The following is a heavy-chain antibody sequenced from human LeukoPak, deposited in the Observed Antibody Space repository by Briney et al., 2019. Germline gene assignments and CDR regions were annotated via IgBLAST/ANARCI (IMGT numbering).Heavy chain of an antibody. J-gene: IGHJ4*02. CDR1: GYSISSGYY. D-gene: IGHD3-22*01. V-gene: IGHV4-38-2*02. Sequence: SETLSLTCTVSGYSISSGYYWAWIRQPPGKGLQWIGNIYHSGNTYYNPSLKSRVSISVDTSKNQFSLKLSSVTAADTAVYYCAREGSSGYYYSYYFDYWGQGTLVTVSS. CDR3: AREGSSGYYYSYYFDY. CDR2: IYHSGNT.